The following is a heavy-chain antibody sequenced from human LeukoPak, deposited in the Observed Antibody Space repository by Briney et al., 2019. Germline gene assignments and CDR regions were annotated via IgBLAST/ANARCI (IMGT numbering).Heavy chain of an antibody. D-gene: IGHD1-26*01. Sequence: GGSLRLSCAASGFTFSDYYMSWIRQAPGKGLEWVSCISSSGSISYYADSVKGRFTISRDNAKNSLYLQINSLRAEDTAVYYCARASGGSYYVDYWGQGTLVTVSS. CDR3: ARASGGSYYVDY. V-gene: IGHV3-11*04. J-gene: IGHJ4*02. CDR1: GFTFSDYY. CDR2: ISSSGSIS.